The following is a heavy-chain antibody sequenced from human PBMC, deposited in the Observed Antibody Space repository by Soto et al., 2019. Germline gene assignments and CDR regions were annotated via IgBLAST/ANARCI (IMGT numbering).Heavy chain of an antibody. Sequence: GESLKISCKGSGYRFTNYWIGWVRQMRGKGLEWMGVIYPGDSDTRYSPSFQGQVTISADKSISTAYLQWSNLKASDTAIYYCASTDIVSTIDDGRDAFDIWGQGTMVTVSS. V-gene: IGHV5-51*01. D-gene: IGHD5-12*01. CDR2: IYPGDSDT. CDR3: ASTDIVSTIDDGRDAFDI. J-gene: IGHJ3*02. CDR1: GYRFTNYW.